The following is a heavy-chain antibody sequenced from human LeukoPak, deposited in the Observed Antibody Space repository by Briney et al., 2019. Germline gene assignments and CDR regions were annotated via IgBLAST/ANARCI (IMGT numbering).Heavy chain of an antibody. Sequence: PGGSLRLSCAASGFTFSSYGMSWVRQAPGKGLEWVSAISGSGAGTYYADSVKGRFTISRDNSKDTLYLQMNSLSPDDTAVYYCANLYGSGSYYKGVSWGQGTLVTVS. CDR3: ANLYGSGSYYKGVS. CDR2: ISGSGAGT. CDR1: GFTFSSYG. J-gene: IGHJ5*02. V-gene: IGHV3-23*01. D-gene: IGHD3-10*01.